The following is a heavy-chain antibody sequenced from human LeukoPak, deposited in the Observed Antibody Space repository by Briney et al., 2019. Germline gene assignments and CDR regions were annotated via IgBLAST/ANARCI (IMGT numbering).Heavy chain of an antibody. CDR3: AKGYCSGGSCYYDH. Sequence: PGGSLRLSCAASGFTFSSYGMHWVRQAPGKGLEWVAVISYDGSNKYYADSVKGRFTISRDNSKNTLYLQMNSLRAEDTAVYYCAKGYCSGGSCYYDHWGQGTLVTVSS. CDR2: ISYDGSNK. J-gene: IGHJ4*02. CDR1: GFTFSSYG. V-gene: IGHV3-30*18. D-gene: IGHD2-15*01.